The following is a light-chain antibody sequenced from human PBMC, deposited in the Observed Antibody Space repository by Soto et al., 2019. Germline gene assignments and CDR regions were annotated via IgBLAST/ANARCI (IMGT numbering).Light chain of an antibody. CDR3: SSYADSNIVV. Sequence: QSALTQPPSASGSPGHSVTISCTGTSSDVGGYNYVSWYQQHPGKAPKLMIYEVNKRPSGVPDRFSGSKSGNTASLTVSGLQAEYEADYYCSSYADSNIVVFGGGTKLTVL. CDR2: EVN. CDR1: SSDVGGYNY. J-gene: IGLJ2*01. V-gene: IGLV2-8*01.